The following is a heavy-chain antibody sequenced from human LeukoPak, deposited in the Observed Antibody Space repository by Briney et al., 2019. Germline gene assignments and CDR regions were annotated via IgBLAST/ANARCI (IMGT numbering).Heavy chain of an antibody. V-gene: IGHV3-21*01. CDR3: ARDSGEPGYSGYGYWVY. CDR1: GFTFSSYS. J-gene: IGHJ4*02. CDR2: ISSSSSYI. Sequence: GGSLRLSCAASGFTFSSYSMNWVRQAPGKGLGWVSSISSSSSYIYYADSVKGRFTISRDNAKNSLYLQMNSLRAEDTAVYYCARDSGEPGYSGYGYWVYWGQGTLVTVSS. D-gene: IGHD5-12*01.